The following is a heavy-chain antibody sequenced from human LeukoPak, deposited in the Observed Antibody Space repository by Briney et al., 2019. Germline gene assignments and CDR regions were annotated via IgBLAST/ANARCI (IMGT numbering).Heavy chain of an antibody. V-gene: IGHV4-59*01. CDR3: ARANGYIGVLDY. Sequence: SETLSLTCTVSGGSIRRYFWSWIRQPPGKRLEYIGYTSDSGTTNYNPSLKSRVTIPVDASKNQFSLKLNSVTAADTAVYYCARANGYIGVLDYWGQGTLVTVSS. J-gene: IGHJ4*02. CDR2: TSDSGTT. CDR1: GGSIRRYF. D-gene: IGHD6-13*01.